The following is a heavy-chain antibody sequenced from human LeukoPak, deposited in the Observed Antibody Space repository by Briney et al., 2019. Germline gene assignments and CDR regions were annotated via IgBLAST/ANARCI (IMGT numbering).Heavy chain of an antibody. D-gene: IGHD3-22*01. J-gene: IGHJ3*02. CDR2: ISAHNGNT. CDR3: ARGRIDSSGYWLFVSDGFDI. Sequence: ASVKVSCKASGYSFTNYGFSWVRQAPGQGLEWMGWISAHNGNTNYAQKIQGRVTMTRDTSTNTAYMELRSLRSDDTAVYYCARGRIDSSGYWLFVSDGFDIWGQGTMVTVSS. CDR1: GYSFTNYG. V-gene: IGHV1-18*01.